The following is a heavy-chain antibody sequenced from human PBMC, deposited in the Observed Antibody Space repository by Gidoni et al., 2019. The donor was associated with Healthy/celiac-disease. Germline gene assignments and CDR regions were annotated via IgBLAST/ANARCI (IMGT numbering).Heavy chain of an antibody. CDR2: ISGSGGST. V-gene: IGHV3-23*01. Sequence: EVQLLESGGGLVQPGGSLGPSCAASAFPFSSYAMSWVRQGPGKGLEWFSAISGSGGSTYYADSVKGRFTISRDNSKNTLYLQMNSLRAEDTAVYYCAKDLNRGGYYWWYFDLWGRGTLVTVSS. CDR3: AKDLNRGGYYWWYFDL. D-gene: IGHD1-26*01. J-gene: IGHJ2*01. CDR1: AFPFSSYA.